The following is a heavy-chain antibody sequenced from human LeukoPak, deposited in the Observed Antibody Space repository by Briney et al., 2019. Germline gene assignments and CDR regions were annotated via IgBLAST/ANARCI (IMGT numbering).Heavy chain of an antibody. D-gene: IGHD6-6*01. V-gene: IGHV4-34*01. CDR2: INHSGST. CDR3: ATLRSSRTYYYGMDV. CDR1: GGSFSGYY. J-gene: IGHJ6*02. Sequence: SETLSLTCAVYGGSFSGYYWSWIRQPPGKGLEWIGEINHSGSTNYNPSLKSRVTISVDTSKNQFSLKLSSVTAADTAVYYCATLRSSRTYYYGMDVWGQGTTVTVSS.